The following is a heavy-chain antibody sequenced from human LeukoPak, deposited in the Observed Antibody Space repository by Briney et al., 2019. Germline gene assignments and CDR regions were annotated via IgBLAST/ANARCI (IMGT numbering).Heavy chain of an antibody. CDR2: ISNSGST. D-gene: IGHD3-3*01. J-gene: IGHJ4*02. V-gene: IGHV4-31*03. Sequence: SETLSLTCTVSGGSISSAGYHWSWIRQHPGKGLEWIGYISNSGSTYSNPSRKSRVLRAVDTSQNQFSLKLTYVTAADTAVYYCARDNTLSGEAYSLDYWGRGTLVTVSS. CDR3: ARDNTLSGEAYSLDY. CDR1: GGSISSAGYH.